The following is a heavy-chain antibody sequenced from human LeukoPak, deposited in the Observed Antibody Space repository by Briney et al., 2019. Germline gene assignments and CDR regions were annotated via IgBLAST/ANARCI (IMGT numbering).Heavy chain of an antibody. Sequence: ASVTVSCKASGYTFTSYDINWVRQAPGQGLERMGLMNTNSGNTGYAQKFQGRVTMTRNTSISTAYLELSSLRSEDTVVYYCARVSVENDDAFDIWGEGTMVTVSS. CDR3: ARVSVENDDAFDI. J-gene: IGHJ3*02. CDR2: MNTNSGNT. CDR1: GYTFTSYD. D-gene: IGHD1-1*01. V-gene: IGHV1-8*01.